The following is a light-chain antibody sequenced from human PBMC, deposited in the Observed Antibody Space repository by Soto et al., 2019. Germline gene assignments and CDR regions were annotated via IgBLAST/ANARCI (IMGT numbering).Light chain of an antibody. CDR3: QHYNSYSEA. J-gene: IGKJ1*01. Sequence: AIQMTQSPSSLSASVGDRVTITCRASQGIKNDLGWYQQKPGKAPKLLICAASSLQSGVPSRFSGSGSGTDFTLTISSLQPDDFATYYCQHYNSYSEAFGQGTKVDIK. V-gene: IGKV1-6*01. CDR1: QGIKND. CDR2: AAS.